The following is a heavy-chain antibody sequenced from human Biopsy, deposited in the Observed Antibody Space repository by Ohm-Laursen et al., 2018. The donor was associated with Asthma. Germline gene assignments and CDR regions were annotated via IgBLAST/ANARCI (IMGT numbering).Heavy chain of an antibody. Sequence: SETLSLTCTVSGGSMTPTSHYWDWIRQAPGKGLEWIGYISYGGKTSYNPSLKNRVTISNDTSKNQFSLRLTSVTAADTAVYFFARRITIFGVVQKDHGMDAWGQGTTVIVSS. CDR3: ARRITIFGVVQKDHGMDA. J-gene: IGHJ6*02. CDR1: GGSMTPTSHY. D-gene: IGHD3-3*01. V-gene: IGHV4-39*01. CDR2: ISYGGKT.